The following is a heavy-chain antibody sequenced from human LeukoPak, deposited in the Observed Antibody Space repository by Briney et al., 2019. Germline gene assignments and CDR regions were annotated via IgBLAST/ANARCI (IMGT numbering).Heavy chain of an antibody. CDR1: GGSISSSSYY. CDR3: ARPRNSDYYDSSGYYPDAFDI. D-gene: IGHD3-22*01. Sequence: PSETLSLTCTVSGGSISSSSYYWGWIRQPPGKGLEWIGSIYYSGSTYYNPSLKSRVTISVDTSKNQFSLKLSSVTAADTAVYYCARPRNSDYYDSSGYYPDAFDIWGQGTMVTVSS. CDR2: IYYSGST. V-gene: IGHV4-39*01. J-gene: IGHJ3*02.